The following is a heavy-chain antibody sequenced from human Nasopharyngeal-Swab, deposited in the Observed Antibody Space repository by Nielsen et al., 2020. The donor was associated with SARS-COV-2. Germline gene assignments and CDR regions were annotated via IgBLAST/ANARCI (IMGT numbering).Heavy chain of an antibody. D-gene: IGHD2/OR15-2a*01. CDR3: AKDLRGPYFF. Sequence: GESLKISCVASGYPFRTHGMSLGRQAPGKGPELVAAIYCSGDISGSGGSTYYADPVQRRFTISRDNSKNPVSLQMNSLRADETAVYYCAKDLRGPYFFWGQGTLVTVSS. V-gene: IGHV3-23*01. CDR1: GYPFRTHG. J-gene: IGHJ4*02. CDR2: IYCSGDISGSGGST.